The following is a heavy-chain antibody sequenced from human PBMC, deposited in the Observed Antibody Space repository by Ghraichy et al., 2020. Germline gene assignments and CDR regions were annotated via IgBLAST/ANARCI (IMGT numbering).Heavy chain of an antibody. D-gene: IGHD3-3*01. J-gene: IGHJ5*01. V-gene: IGHV4-31*03. CDR1: GGSINSGGYY. CDR2: IYYSGNT. Sequence: SETLSLTCTVSGGSINSGGYYWSWIRQHPGKDLECMGFIYYSGNTYYNPSLKSRVTMSVDTSKNQFSVKLSSVTAADTSVYYCSRFPVYDDHNWFDPWGQGTLVTVSS. CDR3: SRFPVYDDHNWFDP.